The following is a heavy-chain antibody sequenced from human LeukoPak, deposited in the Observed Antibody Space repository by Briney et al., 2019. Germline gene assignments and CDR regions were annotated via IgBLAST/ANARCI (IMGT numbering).Heavy chain of an antibody. CDR2: INHSGST. D-gene: IGHD2-15*01. V-gene: IGHV4-34*01. CDR1: GESFSGYY. J-gene: IGHJ4*02. CDR3: ARPRAPTRYCSGGSCPFDY. Sequence: SETLSLTCAVYGESFSGYYWSWIRQPPGKGLEWIGEINHSGSTNYNPSLKSRVTISVDTSKNQFSLKLSSVTAADTAVYYCARPRAPTRYCSGGSCPFDYWGQGTLVTVSS.